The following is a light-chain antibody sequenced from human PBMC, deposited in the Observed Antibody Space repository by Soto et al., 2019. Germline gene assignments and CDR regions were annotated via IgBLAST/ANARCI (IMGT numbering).Light chain of an antibody. CDR3: SSYTSSSTVV. V-gene: IGLV2-14*01. CDR1: SSDVGGYNY. CDR2: EVS. Sequence: QSVLTQPASVSGSPGQSITISCTGTSSDVGGYNYVSRYQQHPGKAPKLMIYEVSKRPSGVSNRFSGSKSGNTASLTISGLQAEDEGDYYCSSYTSSSTVVFGGGTKVTVL. J-gene: IGLJ2*01.